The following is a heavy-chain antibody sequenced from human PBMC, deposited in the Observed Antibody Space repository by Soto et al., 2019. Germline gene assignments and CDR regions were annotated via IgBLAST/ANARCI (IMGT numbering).Heavy chain of an antibody. CDR2: IKQDGSES. Sequence: EVQLVESGGGLVQPGGSLRLSCAASGFTFSNYWMTWVRQAPGKGLEWVANIKQDGSESYSVDSVEGRFTISRDNAKNSLFLQMNSPRAEDTAVYYCARELGYSSSSVPFDYWGQGTLVTVSS. V-gene: IGHV3-7*01. CDR3: ARELGYSSSSVPFDY. CDR1: GFTFSNYW. D-gene: IGHD6-6*01. J-gene: IGHJ4*02.